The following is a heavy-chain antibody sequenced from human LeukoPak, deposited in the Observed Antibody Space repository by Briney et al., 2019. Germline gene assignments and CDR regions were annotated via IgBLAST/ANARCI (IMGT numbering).Heavy chain of an antibody. D-gene: IGHD2-2*01. CDR1: GYNFTNYW. CDR2: IYPGDSDT. J-gene: IGHJ6*03. Sequence: GESLKISWKGSGYNFTNYWNGWVRQMPGKGLEWMGIIYPGDSDTRYSPSFQGLVTISADKSISTAYLQWSSLKASDTAIFYCARHYCSSASCFEGYYYYMDVWGKGTTVTDSS. CDR3: ARHYCSSASCFEGYYYYMDV. V-gene: IGHV5-51*01.